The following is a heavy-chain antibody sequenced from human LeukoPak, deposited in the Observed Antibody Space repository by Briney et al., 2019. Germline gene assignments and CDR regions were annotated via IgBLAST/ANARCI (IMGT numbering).Heavy chain of an antibody. CDR3: AKRSTGYYFDS. V-gene: IGHV3-23*01. D-gene: IGHD2-2*01. J-gene: IGHJ4*02. CDR2: FSGNDGYT. Sequence: PGRSLRLSCAGSGFTFSNSILSWVRQAPGKGLEWLSTFSGNDGYTYYADSVKGRFTISRDNSKNTVYLQMNSLRAEDTANYYCAKRSTGYYFDSWGQGTLVTVSS. CDR1: GFTFSNSI.